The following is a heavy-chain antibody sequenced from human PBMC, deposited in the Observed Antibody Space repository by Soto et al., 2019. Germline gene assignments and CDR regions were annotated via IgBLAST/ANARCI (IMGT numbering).Heavy chain of an antibody. D-gene: IGHD1-7*01. CDR2: IIPIFGTA. CDR3: AREGLVIHRITGTTGGFDY. J-gene: IGHJ4*02. V-gene: IGHV1-69*01. Sequence: QVQLVQSGAEVQKPGSSVKVSCKASGGTFSSYAISWVRQAPGQGLEWMGGIIPIFGTANYAQKFQGRVTITADESTSTAYMELSSLRSEDKAGYYCAREGLVIHRITGTTGGFDYWGQGTLVTVSS. CDR1: GGTFSSYA.